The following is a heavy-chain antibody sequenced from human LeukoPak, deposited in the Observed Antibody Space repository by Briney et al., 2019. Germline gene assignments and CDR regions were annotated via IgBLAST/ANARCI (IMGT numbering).Heavy chain of an antibody. D-gene: IGHD3-16*02. J-gene: IGHJ6*04. V-gene: IGHV3-11*01. CDR1: GFTFSDYY. Sequence: GGSLRLSCAASGFTFSDYYMSWIRQAPGKGLEWVSYISSSGSTIYYADSVKGRFTISRDNAKNSLYLQMNSLRAEDTAVYYCARDPYYDYVWGSYRGDGMDVWGKGTTVTVSS. CDR2: ISSSGSTI. CDR3: ARDPYYDYVWGSYRGDGMDV.